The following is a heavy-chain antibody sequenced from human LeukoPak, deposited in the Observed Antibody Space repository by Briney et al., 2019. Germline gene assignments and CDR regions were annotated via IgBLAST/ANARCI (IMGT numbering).Heavy chain of an antibody. J-gene: IGHJ4*02. CDR3: ARYYYDSSGPIPYYFDY. D-gene: IGHD3-22*01. CDR1: GGTFSSYA. CDR2: IIPIFGTA. Sequence: GASVKVSCKASGGTFSSYAISWVRQAPGQGLEWMGGIIPIFGTANYAQKFQGRVTITADESTSTAYMELSSLRSEDAAVYYCARYYYDSSGPIPYYFDYWGRGTLVTVSS. V-gene: IGHV1-69*13.